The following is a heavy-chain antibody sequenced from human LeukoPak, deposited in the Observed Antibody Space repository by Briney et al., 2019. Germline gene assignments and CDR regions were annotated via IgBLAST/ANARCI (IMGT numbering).Heavy chain of an antibody. CDR3: ARDPIYGDSSDAFDI. V-gene: IGHV7-4-1*02. J-gene: IGHJ3*02. CDR1: GYTFTSYA. CDR2: INTNTGNP. D-gene: IGHD4-17*01. Sequence: ASVKVSCKASGYTFTSYAMNWVRQAPGQGLEWMGWINTNTGNPTYAQGSTGRFVFSLDTSVSTAYLQISSLKAEDTAVYYCARDPIYGDSSDAFDIWGQGTMVTVSS.